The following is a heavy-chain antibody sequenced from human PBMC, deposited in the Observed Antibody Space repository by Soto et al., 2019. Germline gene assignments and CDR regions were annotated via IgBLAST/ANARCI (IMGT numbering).Heavy chain of an antibody. V-gene: IGHV4-59*01. J-gene: IGHJ6*03. Sequence: SETLSLTCTVSGGSISSYYWSWIRQPPGKGLEWIGYIYYSGSTNYNPSLKSRVTISVDTSKNQFSLKLSSVTAADTAVYYCARRSGWYSLRGYYYYYMDVWGKGTTVT. CDR1: GGSISSYY. D-gene: IGHD6-19*01. CDR2: IYYSGST. CDR3: ARRSGWYSLRGYYYYYMDV.